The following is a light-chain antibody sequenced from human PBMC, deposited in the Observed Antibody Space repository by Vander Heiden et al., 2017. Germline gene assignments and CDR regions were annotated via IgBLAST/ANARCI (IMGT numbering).Light chain of an antibody. Sequence: QSALTQPASVSGSPGHSLTISCTGTTSDVGGYDHGSWYQQQPGNAPKLLIYAGSNRPAGGASRFSGSKSGSTASLTISGLQAEDEAHYYCSSYTSVTTLLFGGGTKLTVL. CDR2: AGS. J-gene: IGLJ2*01. CDR1: TSDVGGYDH. CDR3: SSYTSVTTLL. V-gene: IGLV2-14*03.